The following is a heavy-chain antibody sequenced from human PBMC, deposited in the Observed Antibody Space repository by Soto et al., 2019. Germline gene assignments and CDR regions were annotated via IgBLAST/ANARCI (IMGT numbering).Heavy chain of an antibody. Sequence: GGSLRLSCAASGXTFSSYAMSWVRQAPGKGLEWVSAISGSGGSTYYADSVKGRFTISRDNSKNTLYLQMNSLRAEDTAVYYCAKDLGYDILTGYYLFDYWGQGTLVTVSS. D-gene: IGHD3-9*01. CDR3: AKDLGYDILTGYYLFDY. CDR2: ISGSGGST. CDR1: GXTFSSYA. J-gene: IGHJ4*02. V-gene: IGHV3-23*01.